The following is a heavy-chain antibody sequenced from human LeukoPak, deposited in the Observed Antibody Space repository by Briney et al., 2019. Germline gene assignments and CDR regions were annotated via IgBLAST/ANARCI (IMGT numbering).Heavy chain of an antibody. CDR2: ISSSSSYI. D-gene: IGHD3-22*01. Sequence: GGSLRLSCAASGFTFSSYSMNWVRQAPGKGLEWVSSISSSSSYIYYADSVKGRLTISRDNAKNSLYLQMNSLRAEDTAVYYCARGDYYDSSGYYYPLPSYWGQGTLVAVSS. CDR1: GFTFSSYS. V-gene: IGHV3-21*01. CDR3: ARGDYYDSSGYYYPLPSY. J-gene: IGHJ4*02.